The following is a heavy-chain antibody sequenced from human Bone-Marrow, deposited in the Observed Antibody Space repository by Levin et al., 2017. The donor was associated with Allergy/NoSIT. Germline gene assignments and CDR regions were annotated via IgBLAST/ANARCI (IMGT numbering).Heavy chain of an antibody. CDR2: IYYSGTT. CDR1: GGSIDIYY. Sequence: GSLRLSCTVSGGSIDIYYWTWIRQPPGKGLEWIGRIYYSGTTNYHPSLKSRVTISVDTSKNQFSLNLSSVTAADTAVYFCAINDRSTTSLPPDYWGQGTLVTVSS. D-gene: IGHD2/OR15-2a*01. J-gene: IGHJ4*02. V-gene: IGHV4-59*01. CDR3: AINDRSTTSLPPDY.